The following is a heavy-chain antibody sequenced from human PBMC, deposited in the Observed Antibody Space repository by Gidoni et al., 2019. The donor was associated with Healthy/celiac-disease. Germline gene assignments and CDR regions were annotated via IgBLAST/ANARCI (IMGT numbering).Heavy chain of an antibody. CDR2: ISGRGGRT. CDR1: GFTFSSYA. V-gene: IGHV3-23*01. CDR3: AKGLEYGDY. J-gene: IGHJ4*02. D-gene: IGHD1-1*01. Sequence: EVQLLESGGGLVQPGGSLRLSGAASGFTFSSYAMSWVRQAPGKGLEWVSAISGRGGRTYYADSVKGRFTISRDNSKNTLYLQMNSLRAEDTAVYYWAKGLEYGDYWGQGTLVTVSS.